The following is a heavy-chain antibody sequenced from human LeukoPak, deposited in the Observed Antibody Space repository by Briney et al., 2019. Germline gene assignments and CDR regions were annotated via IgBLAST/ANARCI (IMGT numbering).Heavy chain of an antibody. CDR2: IYYSGST. D-gene: IGHD6-13*01. CDR1: GGSISSSSYY. J-gene: IGHJ1*01. V-gene: IGHV4-39*07. CDR3: ARESPGSSSSLGYFQH. Sequence: PSETLSLTCTVSGGSISSSSYYWGWIRQPPGKGLEGMVRIYYSGSTYYNPSLKSRVTISVDTSKDQFSMELSSVTAADTAVYYCARESPGSSSSLGYFQHWGQGTLVTVSS.